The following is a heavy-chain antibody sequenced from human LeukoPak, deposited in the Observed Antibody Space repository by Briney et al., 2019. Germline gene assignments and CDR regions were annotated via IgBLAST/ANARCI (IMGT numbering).Heavy chain of an antibody. CDR3: AKNGIQLWSDYYFDY. V-gene: IGHV3-30*18. J-gene: IGHJ4*02. Sequence: PGRSLRLSCAASGFTFSSYGMHWVRQAPGKGLEWVAVISYDGSNKYYADSVKGRFTISRDNSKNTLHLQMNSLRAEDTAVYYCAKNGIQLWSDYYFDYWGQGTLVTVSS. D-gene: IGHD5-18*01. CDR1: GFTFSSYG. CDR2: ISYDGSNK.